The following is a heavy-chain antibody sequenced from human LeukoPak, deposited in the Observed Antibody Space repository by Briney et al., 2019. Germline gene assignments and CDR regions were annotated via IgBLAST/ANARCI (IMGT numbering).Heavy chain of an antibody. CDR3: AREGTYYDFWSGYKGGAFDI. J-gene: IGHJ3*02. CDR1: GFTFSSYS. D-gene: IGHD3-3*01. V-gene: IGHV3-48*01. CDR2: ISSSSSTI. Sequence: GGSLRLSCAASGFTFSSYSMNWVRQAPGKGLEWVPYISSSSSTIYYADSVKGRFTISRDNAKNSLYLQMNSLRAEDTAVYYCAREGTYYDFWSGYKGGAFDIWGQGTMVTVSS.